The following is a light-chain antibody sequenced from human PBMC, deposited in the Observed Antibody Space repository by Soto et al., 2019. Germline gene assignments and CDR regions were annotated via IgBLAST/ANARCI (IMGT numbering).Light chain of an antibody. CDR3: QQYNKWPPIT. J-gene: IGKJ5*01. Sequence: EIVMTQSPTTVSLSPGQRSTFSCGASQSVSSNLACYQHKPGQDPRLLIYGASTRATGIPARFSGSASGTELTLTISSLQSEDVAIYYCQQYNKWPPITFGQGTRLEIK. V-gene: IGKV3-15*01. CDR1: QSVSSN. CDR2: GAS.